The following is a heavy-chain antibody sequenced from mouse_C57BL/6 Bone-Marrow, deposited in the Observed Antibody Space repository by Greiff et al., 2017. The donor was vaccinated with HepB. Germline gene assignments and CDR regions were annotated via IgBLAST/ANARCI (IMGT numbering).Heavy chain of an antibody. CDR1: GFTFSDYG. CDR3: ARGGITTVVPSYWYFDV. Sequence: DVMLVESGGGLVKPGGSLKLSCAASGFTFSDYGMHWVRQAPEKGLEWVAYISSGSSTIYYADTVKGRFTISRDNAKNTLFLQMTSLRSEDTAMYYCARGGITTVVPSYWYFDVWGTGTTVTVSS. D-gene: IGHD1-1*01. V-gene: IGHV5-17*01. J-gene: IGHJ1*03. CDR2: ISSGSSTI.